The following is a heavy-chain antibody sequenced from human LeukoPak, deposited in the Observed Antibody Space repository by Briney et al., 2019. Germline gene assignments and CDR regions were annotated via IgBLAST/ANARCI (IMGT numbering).Heavy chain of an antibody. D-gene: IGHD6-6*01. J-gene: IGHJ4*02. Sequence: GESLKISCKGSGYSFTSYWIGWVRQMPGKGLEWMGIIYPGDSDTRYSPSFQGQVTISADKSISTAYLQWSSLKASDTAMYYCARYESSIAARRGGDFDYWGQGTLVTVSS. CDR3: ARYESSIAARRGGDFDY. CDR2: IYPGDSDT. V-gene: IGHV5-51*01. CDR1: GYSFTSYW.